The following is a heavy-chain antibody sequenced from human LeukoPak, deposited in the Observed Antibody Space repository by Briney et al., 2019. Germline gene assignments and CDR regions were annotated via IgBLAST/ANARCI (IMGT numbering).Heavy chain of an antibody. Sequence: GGSLSLSCAASGFTFSSYAMSLVRQAPGKGLEWVSAISGSGGSTYYADSVKGRFTISRDNSKNTLYLQMNSLRAEDTAVYYCAKEGSRVGATTRYYWGQGTLVTVSS. CDR1: GFTFSSYA. V-gene: IGHV3-23*01. J-gene: IGHJ4*02. CDR2: ISGSGGST. CDR3: AKEGSRVGATTRYY. D-gene: IGHD1-26*01.